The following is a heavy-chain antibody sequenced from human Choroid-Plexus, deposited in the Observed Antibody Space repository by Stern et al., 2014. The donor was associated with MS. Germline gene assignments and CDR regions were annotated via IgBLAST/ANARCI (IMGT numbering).Heavy chain of an antibody. CDR1: GFTFGSCA. J-gene: IGHJ5*02. CDR3: AKDRQYLTYFFDH. D-gene: IGHD2/OR15-2a*01. CDR2: VSYDGSNK. V-gene: IGHV3-30*18. Sequence: VQLVESGGGVVQPGGPLRLSCVGSGFTFGSCAMHWVRQAPGKGLDWVAGVSYDGSNKYYADSVKGRFTISRDNSQNTLYMQMSSLRPEDTAVYYCAKDRQYLTYFFDHWGQGSLVTVSS.